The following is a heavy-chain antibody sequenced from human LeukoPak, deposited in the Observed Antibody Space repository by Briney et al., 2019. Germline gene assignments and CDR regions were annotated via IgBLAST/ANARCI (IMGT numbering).Heavy chain of an antibody. J-gene: IGHJ4*02. V-gene: IGHV3-23*01. CDR2: ISNNGGYT. CDR3: AKQLGYCSDGSCYFPY. Sequence: GGSLRLSCAASGFTFSSSAMSWVRQAPGKGLEWVPAISNNGGYTYYADSVQGRFTISRDNSKSTLCLQMDSLRAEDTAVYYCAKQLGYCSDGSCYFPYWGQGTLVTVSS. CDR1: GFTFSSSA. D-gene: IGHD2-15*01.